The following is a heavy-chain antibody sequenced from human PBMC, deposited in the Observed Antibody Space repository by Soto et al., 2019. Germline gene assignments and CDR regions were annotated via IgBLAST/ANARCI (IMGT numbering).Heavy chain of an antibody. CDR2: INPNSGGT. D-gene: IGHD3-3*01. CDR1: GYTLTGYY. CDR3: ARGKPTISEGRWFDP. J-gene: IGHJ5*02. V-gene: IGHV1-2*02. Sequence: XSLKVSCEASGYTLTGYYVHWVRQAPGQGLEWMGWINPNSGGTNYAQKFQGRVTMTRDTSISTAYMELSRLRSDDTAVYYCARGKPTISEGRWFDPWGQGTLVTGSS.